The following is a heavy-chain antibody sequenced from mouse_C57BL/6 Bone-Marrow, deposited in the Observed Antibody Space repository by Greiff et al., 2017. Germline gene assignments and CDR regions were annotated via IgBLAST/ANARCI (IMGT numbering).Heavy chain of an antibody. Sequence: QVHVKQPGAELVKPGASVKLSCKASGYTFTSYWMQWVKQRPGQGLEWIGEIDPSDSYTNYNQKFKGKATLTVDTSSSTAYMQLSSLTSEDSAVYYCASRANCGDYWGQGTTLTVSS. CDR1: GYTFTSYW. J-gene: IGHJ2*01. CDR3: ASRANCGDY. V-gene: IGHV1-50*01. D-gene: IGHD4-1*01. CDR2: IDPSDSYT.